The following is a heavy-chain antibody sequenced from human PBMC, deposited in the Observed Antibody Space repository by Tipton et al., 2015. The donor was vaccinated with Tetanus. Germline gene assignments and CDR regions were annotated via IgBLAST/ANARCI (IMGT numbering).Heavy chain of an antibody. CDR1: GFNFSTYT. V-gene: IGHV3-23*01. CDR3: ARGDPRWGFVYALDH. D-gene: IGHD5/OR15-5a*01. Sequence: SLRLSCVGSGFNFSTYTMNRVRQAPGKGLEWVSGISVRGSHTYYADPVKGRFSISRDNSKNTVYLQMNSLRDEDTAVYYCARGDPRWGFVYALDHWGQGTPVTVSS. J-gene: IGHJ4*02. CDR2: ISVRGSHT.